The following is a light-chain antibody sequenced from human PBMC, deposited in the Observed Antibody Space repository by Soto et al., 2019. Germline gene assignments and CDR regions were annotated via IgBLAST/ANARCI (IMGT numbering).Light chain of an antibody. V-gene: IGLV2-11*01. CDR1: SRDVGGYNY. Sequence: QSVLTQPRSVSGSPGQSVAISCTGTSRDVGGYNYVSWYQQHPGEAPKLIIYDVNRRPSGVPGRLSGSKSGHTASLTISGLQSDDEADYYCSSYADIYIYVFGPGTKVTVL. CDR2: DVN. J-gene: IGLJ1*01. CDR3: SSYADIYIYV.